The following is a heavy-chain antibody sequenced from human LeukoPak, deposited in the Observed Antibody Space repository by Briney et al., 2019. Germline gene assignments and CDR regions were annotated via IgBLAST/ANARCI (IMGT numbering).Heavy chain of an antibody. Sequence: GGSLRLSCAASGFTFSSYSMNWVRQAPGKGLEWVSSISSSSSYIYYADSVKGRFTISRDNAKNSLYLQMNSLRAEDTAVYYCARPSDGYNLFDYWGQGTLVTVSS. CDR2: ISSSSSYI. V-gene: IGHV3-21*01. D-gene: IGHD5-24*01. CDR3: ARPSDGYNLFDY. CDR1: GFTFSSYS. J-gene: IGHJ4*02.